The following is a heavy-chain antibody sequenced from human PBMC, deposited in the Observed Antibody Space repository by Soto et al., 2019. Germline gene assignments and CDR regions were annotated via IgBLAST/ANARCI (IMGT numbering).Heavy chain of an antibody. CDR3: AKDRNYYFDGSGYQY. CDR1: GFTFSSYG. J-gene: IGHJ4*02. D-gene: IGHD3-22*01. CDR2: IWYDGSNK. Sequence: PGGSLRLSCAASGFTFSSYGMHWVRQAPGKGLEWVAVIWYDGSNKYYADSVKGRFFISRDNSKNTLFLQMNSLRAEDTAVYYCAKDRNYYFDGSGYQYWGQGTQVTVSS. V-gene: IGHV3-33*06.